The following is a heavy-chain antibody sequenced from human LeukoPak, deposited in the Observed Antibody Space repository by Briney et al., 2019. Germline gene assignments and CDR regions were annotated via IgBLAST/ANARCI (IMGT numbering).Heavy chain of an antibody. V-gene: IGHV4-34*01. Sequence: NPSETLSLTCAVYGGSFSGYYWSWIRQPPGKGLEWIGEINHSGSTHYHPSLNGRVTISVDTSKNQFSLKLSSVTAADTAVYYCARETYYDFWSGFPSPANRGSFDYWGQGTLVTVSS. CDR3: ARETYYDFWSGFPSPANRGSFDY. D-gene: IGHD3-3*01. CDR1: GGSFSGYY. CDR2: INHSGST. J-gene: IGHJ4*02.